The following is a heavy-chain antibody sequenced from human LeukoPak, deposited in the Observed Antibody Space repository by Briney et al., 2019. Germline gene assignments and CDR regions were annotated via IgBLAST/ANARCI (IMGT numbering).Heavy chain of an antibody. CDR3: ARVSRDYYDSSGYYHFDY. J-gene: IGHJ4*02. CDR1: GYTFTSYY. CDR2: INPSGGST. Sequence: ASVRVSCKASGYTFTSYYMHWVRQAPGQGLEWMGIINPSGGSTSYAQKFQGRVTMTRDTSTSTVYMELSSLRSEDTAVYYCARVSRDYYDSSGYYHFDYWGQGTLVTVSS. V-gene: IGHV1-46*01. D-gene: IGHD3-22*01.